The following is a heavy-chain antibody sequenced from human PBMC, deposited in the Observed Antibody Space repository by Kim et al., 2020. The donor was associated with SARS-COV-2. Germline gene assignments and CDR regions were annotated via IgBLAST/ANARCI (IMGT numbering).Heavy chain of an antibody. Sequence: GGSLRLSCAASGFTFSSYAMSWVRQAPGKGLEWVSAISGSGGSTYYADSVKGRFTISRDNSKNTLYLQMNSLRAEDTAVYYCAKDGGRSDSGSYYYGMDVWGQGTTVTVSS. D-gene: IGHD1-26*01. V-gene: IGHV3-23*01. J-gene: IGHJ6*02. CDR2: ISGSGGST. CDR1: GFTFSSYA. CDR3: AKDGGRSDSGSYYYGMDV.